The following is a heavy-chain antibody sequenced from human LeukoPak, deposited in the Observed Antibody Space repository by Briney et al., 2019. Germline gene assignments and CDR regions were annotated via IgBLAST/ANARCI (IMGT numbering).Heavy chain of an antibody. Sequence: ASVKVSCKASGGTFSSYAISWVRQAPGQGLEWMGGIIPIFGTANYAQKFQGRVTITADESTSTAYMELSSLRSDDTAVYYCARENYYDGSGSPSASAPVDHWGQGTLVTVSS. D-gene: IGHD3-22*01. CDR1: GGTFSSYA. V-gene: IGHV1-69*13. CDR3: ARENYYDGSGSPSASAPVDH. CDR2: IIPIFGTA. J-gene: IGHJ4*02.